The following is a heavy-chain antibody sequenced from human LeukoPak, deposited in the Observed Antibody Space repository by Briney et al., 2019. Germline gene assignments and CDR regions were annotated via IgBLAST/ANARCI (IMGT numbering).Heavy chain of an antibody. CDR1: GFTFDDYG. Sequence: GGSLRLSCAASGFTFDDYGMSWVRQAPGKGLEWVSVIYSGGSTYYADSVKGRFTISRDNSKNTLYLQMNSLRAEDTAVYYCARDRTLAGCFDPWGQGTLVTVSS. CDR2: IYSGGST. D-gene: IGHD1-14*01. CDR3: ARDRTLAGCFDP. J-gene: IGHJ5*02. V-gene: IGHV3-66*01.